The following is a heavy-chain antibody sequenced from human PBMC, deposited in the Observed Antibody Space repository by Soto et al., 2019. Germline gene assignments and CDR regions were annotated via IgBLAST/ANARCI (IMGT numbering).Heavy chain of an antibody. CDR1: CYTFTNYG. CDR3: ARALTVTTSLDL. Sequence: SVEVSSKASCYTFTNYGINWVRQAPGQGLEWMGWISTYNVNTYYAQKFKGRATLTTDTSTNTAYMELRSLTSDDTAVYYCARALTVTTSLDLWGLGTLVTVYS. CDR2: ISTYNVNT. V-gene: IGHV1-18*04. D-gene: IGHD4-17*01. J-gene: IGHJ5*02.